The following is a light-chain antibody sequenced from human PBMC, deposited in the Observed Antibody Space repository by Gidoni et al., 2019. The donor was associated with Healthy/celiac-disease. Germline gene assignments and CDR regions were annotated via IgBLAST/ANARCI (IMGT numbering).Light chain of an antibody. V-gene: IGKV1-27*01. J-gene: IGKJ4*01. CDR3: QQYNSALIT. CDR2: AAS. Sequence: DIQTTQSPSPLSASVGDRLTITCRARQGISNYLAWYQQKPGKVPKLLIYAASTMQSGIPARFSGSGSGTDFTLTISSLQPEDVAAYYCQQYNSALITFGGGTKVEIK. CDR1: QGISNY.